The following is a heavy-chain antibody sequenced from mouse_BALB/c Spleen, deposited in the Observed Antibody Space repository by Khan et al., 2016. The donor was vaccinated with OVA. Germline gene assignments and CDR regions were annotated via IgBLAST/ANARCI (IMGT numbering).Heavy chain of an antibody. CDR3: ARQGGIYDGPFDY. CDR2: VSSGGSFT. CDR1: GFTFSNYA. J-gene: IGHJ2*01. D-gene: IGHD2-3*01. Sequence: EVKLEESGGGLVKPGGSLKLSCAASGFTFSNYAMSWVRQTPEKRLEWVATVSSGGSFTYSPDSVKGRFTISRDNAKNTLYLQMSSLRSEDTAMYYCARQGGIYDGPFDYWGQGTTLTVSS. V-gene: IGHV5-9-3*01.